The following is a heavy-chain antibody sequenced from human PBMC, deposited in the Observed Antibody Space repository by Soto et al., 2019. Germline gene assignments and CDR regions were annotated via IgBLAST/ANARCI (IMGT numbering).Heavy chain of an antibody. Sequence: SGPTLVNPTQALTLTCTFSGFSLATNEMRVTWIRQPPGKALEWLARIDWDDDKFYSTSLKTRLTISKDTSKNQVVLTMTNMDPADTATYYCARMRCSSSSCYYIDYWGQGALVTVSS. V-gene: IGHV2-70*04. CDR2: IDWDDDK. J-gene: IGHJ4*02. CDR3: ARMRCSSSSCYYIDY. D-gene: IGHD2-2*01. CDR1: GFSLATNEMR.